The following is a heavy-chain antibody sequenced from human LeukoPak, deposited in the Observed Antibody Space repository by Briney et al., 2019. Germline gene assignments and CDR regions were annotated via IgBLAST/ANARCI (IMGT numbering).Heavy chain of an antibody. D-gene: IGHD6-19*01. CDR3: ARDPADGDSSGWYAWFDP. CDR1: GDSVSSNSAA. V-gene: IGHV6-1*01. CDR2: TYYRSKWYN. J-gene: IGHJ5*02. Sequence: SQTLSLTCAISGDSVSSNSAAWNWIRQSPSRGLEGLGRTYYRSKWYNDYAVSVKSRITINPDTSKNQFSLQLNSVTPEDTAVYYCARDPADGDSSGWYAWFDPWGQGTLVTVSS.